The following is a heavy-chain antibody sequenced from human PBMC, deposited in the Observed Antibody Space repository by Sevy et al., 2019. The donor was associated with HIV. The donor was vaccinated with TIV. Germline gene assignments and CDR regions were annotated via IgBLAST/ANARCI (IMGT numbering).Heavy chain of an antibody. V-gene: IGHV5-51*01. J-gene: IGHJ4*02. CDR3: ARRVFYGSVGYFDY. CDR1: GYSFSSYW. CDR2: IYPGDSDT. D-gene: IGHD3-10*01. Sequence: GESLKISCKGSGYSFSSYWIAWVRQMPGKGLEWMGIIYPGDSDTTYSPSFQGQVTISADKSIRTAYLQWSSLRASDTAMYYCARRVFYGSVGYFDYWGQGTLVTVSS.